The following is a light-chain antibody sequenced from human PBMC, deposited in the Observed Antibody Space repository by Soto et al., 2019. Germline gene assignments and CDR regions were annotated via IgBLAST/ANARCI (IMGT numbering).Light chain of an antibody. CDR2: EGS. J-gene: IGLJ2*01. V-gene: IGLV2-23*01. CDR1: SSDVGSYNL. Sequence: QSVLTQPASVSGSPGQSITISCTGTSSDVGSYNLVSWYHQHPGKAPKLMIYEGSKRPSGVSNRFSGSKSGNTASLTISGLQAAEDADYYCCSYAGSSTYVVFGGGTKLTVL. CDR3: CSYAGSSTYVV.